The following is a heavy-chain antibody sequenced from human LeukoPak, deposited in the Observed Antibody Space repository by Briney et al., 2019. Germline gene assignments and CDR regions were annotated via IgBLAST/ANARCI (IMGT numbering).Heavy chain of an antibody. D-gene: IGHD6-13*01. CDR1: GGSFSAYS. Sequence: SETLTLTCAVYGGSFSAYSWTWIRQPPGKGLEWLGEINHSGGTNHNPSRESQVSISKVSTKNQIFVKLASETAAGPAVYYCAGPQAGAAFEIWSQGTMVTVSS. J-gene: IGHJ3*02. V-gene: IGHV4-34*01. CDR3: AGPQAGAAFEI. CDR2: INHSGGT.